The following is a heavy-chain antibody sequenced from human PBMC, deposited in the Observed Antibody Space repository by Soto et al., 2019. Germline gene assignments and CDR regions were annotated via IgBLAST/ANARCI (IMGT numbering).Heavy chain of an antibody. J-gene: IGHJ5*02. CDR2: MNSNSGNN. D-gene: IGHD6-13*01. CDR1: GYTFTSYD. CDR3: ARAFEQQPYWFDH. Sequence: AAVQVSCMACGYTFTSYDINWVRQATGQGREWMGWMNSNSGNNGYAQKLQGRVTMTRNTSLSTAYMEPNSQRSGETPVYYFARAFEQQPYWFDHWGQGTLVTVSS. V-gene: IGHV1-8*01.